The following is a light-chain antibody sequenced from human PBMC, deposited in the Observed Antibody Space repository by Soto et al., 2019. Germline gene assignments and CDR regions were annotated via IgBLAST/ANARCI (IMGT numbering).Light chain of an antibody. CDR1: RREVGGYNY. Sequence: AAYLSGCPGGWSSISCNGNRREVGGYNYVSWYQHHPGKAPKLMIFDVSNRPSGVSNRFSGSKSGNTASLTISGLQPEDEADYYCSSYTTSNTRQIVFGTGTKVTVL. J-gene: IGLJ1*01. V-gene: IGLV2-14*03. CDR3: SSYTTSNTRQIV. CDR2: DVS.